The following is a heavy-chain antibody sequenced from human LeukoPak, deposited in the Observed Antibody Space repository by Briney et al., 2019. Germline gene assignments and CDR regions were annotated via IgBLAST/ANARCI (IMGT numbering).Heavy chain of an antibody. Sequence: GGSLRLSCAASGFTFSSSWMHWVRQGPGKGLVCISRINSDGTYADSVKGRFTISRDNARNTLYLQMGSLRAEDTAVYYCARGGGYGGNSGWYFDLWGRGTLVTVSS. CDR3: ARGGGYGGNSGWYFDL. J-gene: IGHJ2*01. D-gene: IGHD4-23*01. CDR1: GFTFSSSW. CDR2: INSDG. V-gene: IGHV3-74*01.